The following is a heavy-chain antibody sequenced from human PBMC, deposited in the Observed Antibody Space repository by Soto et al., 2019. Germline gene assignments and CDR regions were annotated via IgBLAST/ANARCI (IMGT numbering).Heavy chain of an antibody. Sequence: GGSLRLSCAASGFTFTSYSMNWVRQAPGQGLEWASYITSKSTTIKYADSVKGRFTVSRDNAKNSLYPQLNSLRDEDTAVYYCAREMGACSDSSCYPGPYDSWGQGTLVTVSS. J-gene: IGHJ5*02. CDR2: ITSKSTTI. V-gene: IGHV3-48*02. CDR1: GFTFTSYS. D-gene: IGHD3-16*01. CDR3: AREMGACSDSSCYPGPYDS.